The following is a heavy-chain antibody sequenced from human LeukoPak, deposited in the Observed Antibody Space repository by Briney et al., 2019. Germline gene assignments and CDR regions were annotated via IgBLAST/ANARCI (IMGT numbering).Heavy chain of an antibody. Sequence: ASVKVSCKASGYTFTGYYRHWVRQAPGQGLEWMGWINPNSGGTNYAQKFQGRVTMTGDTSISTAYMELSRLRSDDTAVYYCANSAYYDFWSGYYGYWGQGTLVTVSS. CDR3: ANSAYYDFWSGYYGY. D-gene: IGHD3-3*01. CDR1: GYTFTGYY. J-gene: IGHJ4*02. CDR2: INPNSGGT. V-gene: IGHV1-2*02.